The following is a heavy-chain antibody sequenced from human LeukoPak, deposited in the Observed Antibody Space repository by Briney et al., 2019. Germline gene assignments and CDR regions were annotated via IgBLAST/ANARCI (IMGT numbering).Heavy chain of an antibody. V-gene: IGHV1-18*01. CDR3: ARDLTRGVPFGGWNGPLEFDF. CDR1: GYTFTSYA. Sequence: GASVRVSCKTSGYTFTSYAISWVRQTPGQGFEWMGWINPHNGNTNYTLKLQDRVTLTADTSTSTAYMELRSLRSDDRAVYYCARDLTRGVPFGGWNGPLEFDFWGQGTLVTVSS. J-gene: IGHJ1*01. D-gene: IGHD3-10*01. CDR2: INPHNGNT.